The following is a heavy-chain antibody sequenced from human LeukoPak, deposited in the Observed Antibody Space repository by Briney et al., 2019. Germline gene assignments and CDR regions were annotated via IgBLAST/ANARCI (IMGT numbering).Heavy chain of an antibody. CDR2: IYPGDSDT. J-gene: IGHJ5*02. D-gene: IGHD2-2*01. Sequence: GESLKISCKGSGYSFTSYWIGWVRQMPGKGLEWMGIIYPGDSDTRYSPSFQGQVTISADKYISTAYLQWSSLQPSATAVNYRARVLGYCSNTSCLNWFDPLGQGTLVTVSS. CDR3: ARVLGYCSNTSCLNWFDP. V-gene: IGHV5-51*01. CDR1: GYSFTSYW.